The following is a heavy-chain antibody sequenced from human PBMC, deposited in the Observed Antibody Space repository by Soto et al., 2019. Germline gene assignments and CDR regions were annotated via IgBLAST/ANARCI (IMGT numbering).Heavy chain of an antibody. D-gene: IGHD2-8*01. J-gene: IGHJ6*02. Sequence: VPEVKKPGASVKVSCTAPGYTFSRSGISWVRQAPGQGLEWMGWVSGYNGDTKYAQKVQGRVTMTIDTSTYTAYMELRSLTSDDTAIYYCAKNGQPPYYYFGMDVWGQGTTVTVSS. CDR3: AKNGQPPYYYFGMDV. CDR2: VSGYNGDT. CDR1: GYTFSRSG. V-gene: IGHV1-18*01.